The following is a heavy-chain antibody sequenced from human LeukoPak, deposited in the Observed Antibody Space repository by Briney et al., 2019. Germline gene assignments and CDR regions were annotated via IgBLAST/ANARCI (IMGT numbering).Heavy chain of an antibody. CDR1: GFTFSSYA. CDR3: ARDGEGIVGARLGAFDI. V-gene: IGHV3-23*01. D-gene: IGHD1-26*01. Sequence: GGSLRLSCAASGFTFSSYAMSWVRQAPGKGLEWVSAISGSGGSTYYADSVKGRFTISRDNSKNTLYLQMNSLRAEDTAVYYCARDGEGIVGARLGAFDIWGQGTMVTVSS. CDR2: ISGSGGST. J-gene: IGHJ3*02.